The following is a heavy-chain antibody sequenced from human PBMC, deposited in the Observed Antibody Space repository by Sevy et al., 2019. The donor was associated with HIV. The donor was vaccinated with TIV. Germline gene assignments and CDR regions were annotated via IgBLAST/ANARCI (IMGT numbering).Heavy chain of an antibody. Sequence: SETLSLTCTVSGGSISSSSYYWGWIRQPPGKGLEWIGSIYYSGSTYYNPSLKSRVTISVDTSKNQFSLKLGSVTAADTAVYYCASTPLDIVVVVAATYNWFDPWGQGTLVTVSS. V-gene: IGHV4-39*01. D-gene: IGHD2-15*01. CDR3: ASTPLDIVVVVAATYNWFDP. CDR1: GGSISSSSYY. J-gene: IGHJ5*02. CDR2: IYYSGST.